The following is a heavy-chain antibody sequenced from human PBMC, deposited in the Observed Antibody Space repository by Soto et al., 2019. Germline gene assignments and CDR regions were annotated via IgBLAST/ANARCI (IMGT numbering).Heavy chain of an antibody. CDR3: ARDLWVEPELYYYGMDV. Sequence: QVQLQESGPGLVRPSQTLSLTCTVSGDSISSADYYWSWIRQTPGKGLEWIGHIFYSGTTYYNPSLKSRLTISVYTSKNHFSLRLTSVTAADTAVYYCARDLWVEPELYYYGMDVWGQGTTVTVSS. J-gene: IGHJ6*02. CDR2: IFYSGTT. D-gene: IGHD1-1*01. CDR1: GDSISSADYY. V-gene: IGHV4-30-4*01.